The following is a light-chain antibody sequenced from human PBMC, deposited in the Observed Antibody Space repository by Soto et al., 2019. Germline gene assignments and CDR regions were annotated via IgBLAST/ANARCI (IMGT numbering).Light chain of an antibody. Sequence: QSALTQPASVSGSPGQSITISCTGTSSDVGGYNYVSWYQQHPGKAPKLMIYEVSNRPSGVSNRLSGSKSGNTAFLTISRLQADDEADYYCRSYKSSNIGVFGGGTKLTVL. V-gene: IGLV2-14*01. J-gene: IGLJ2*01. CDR2: EVS. CDR3: RSYKSSNIGV. CDR1: SSDVGGYNY.